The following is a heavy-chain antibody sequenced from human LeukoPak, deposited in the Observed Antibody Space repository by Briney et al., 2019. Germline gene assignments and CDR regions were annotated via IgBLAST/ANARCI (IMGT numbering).Heavy chain of an antibody. Sequence: GGSLRLSCAASGFTFSSYAMSWVRQAPGKGLEWVSAISSSGGSTYYADSVKGRFTISRDNSKNTLYLQMNSLRAEDTAVYYCAKDNAGDFWSGYYTGFNYWGQGTLVTVSS. CDR3: AKDNAGDFWSGYYTGFNY. CDR1: GFTFSSYA. CDR2: ISSSGGST. D-gene: IGHD3-3*01. V-gene: IGHV3-23*01. J-gene: IGHJ4*02.